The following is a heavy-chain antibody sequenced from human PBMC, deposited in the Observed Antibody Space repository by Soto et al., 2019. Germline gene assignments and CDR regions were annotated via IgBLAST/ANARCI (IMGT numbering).Heavy chain of an antibody. V-gene: IGHV2-5*02. J-gene: IGHJ3*02. CDR2: IYWDDQK. CDR1: GFSLRASGFG. Sequence: QITLKESGPTLVKPTQTLTLACTFSGFSLRASGFGVGWIRQPPGKAPEWLAVIYWDDQKRYSPSLESRLTVTKDTSGNQVVLTMTNLDPLDTGTYFCAHTTRLQLRADGGRRDAFDIWGQGTTVTVSS. CDR3: AHTTRLQLRADGGRRDAFDI. D-gene: IGHD2-15*01.